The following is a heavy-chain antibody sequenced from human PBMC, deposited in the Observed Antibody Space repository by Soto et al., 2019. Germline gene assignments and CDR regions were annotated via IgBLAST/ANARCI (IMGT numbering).Heavy chain of an antibody. CDR2: INPNSGAT. Sequence: GASVKVSCKASGYTFTGYYMHWVRPAPGQGLEWMGWINPNSGATNYAQKFQGTVTMTRDTSISTAYMELSRLRSDDTAVYYCARDLTQQLVLGWFDPWGQGTLVTVSS. V-gene: IGHV1-2*02. D-gene: IGHD6-13*01. CDR1: GYTFTGYY. CDR3: ARDLTQQLVLGWFDP. J-gene: IGHJ5*02.